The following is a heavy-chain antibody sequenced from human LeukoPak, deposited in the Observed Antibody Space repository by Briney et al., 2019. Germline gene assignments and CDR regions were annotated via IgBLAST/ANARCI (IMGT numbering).Heavy chain of an antibody. CDR1: GGFINSGGYY. Sequence: SETLSPTCTVSGGFINSGGYYWSWIRQHPGKGLEWIGYIYYSGSTYYNPSLESRVSISVDTSKNQFTLRLTSVTAADTALYYCARDRGLLVTSGNYLDPWGQGTLVTVSS. J-gene: IGHJ5*02. CDR3: ARDRGLLVTSGNYLDP. V-gene: IGHV4-31*03. CDR2: IYYSGST. D-gene: IGHD1-7*01.